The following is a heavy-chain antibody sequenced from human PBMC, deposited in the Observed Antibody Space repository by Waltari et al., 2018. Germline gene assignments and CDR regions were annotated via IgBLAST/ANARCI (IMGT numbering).Heavy chain of an antibody. Sequence: VQSGAEVKKPGASVKVSCKVSGYTLTELYMHWVRQAPGKGLEWMGGSDPEDGETIYAQKFQGRVTMTEDTSTDTAYMELSSLRSEDTAVYYCATGWMRGAGSSGWYVGYFDLWGRGTLVTVSS. J-gene: IGHJ2*01. D-gene: IGHD6-19*01. CDR1: GYTLTELY. CDR3: ATGWMRGAGSSGWYVGYFDL. CDR2: SDPEDGET. V-gene: IGHV1-24*01.